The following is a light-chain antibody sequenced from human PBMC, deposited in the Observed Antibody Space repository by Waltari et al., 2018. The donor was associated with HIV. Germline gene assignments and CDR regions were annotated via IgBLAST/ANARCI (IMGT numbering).Light chain of an antibody. J-gene: IGLJ2*01. Sequence: SYVLTQPPSVSVAPGQTARITCGGHNIGSKGVHWYQQKPSQAPVLVVYDDSDRPSGIPGRFSGSSSWNTATLTISRVEAGDEADFYCQVWDSSTDLRVFGGGTKLTVL. V-gene: IGLV3-21*02. CDR1: NIGSKG. CDR3: QVWDSSTDLRV. CDR2: DDS.